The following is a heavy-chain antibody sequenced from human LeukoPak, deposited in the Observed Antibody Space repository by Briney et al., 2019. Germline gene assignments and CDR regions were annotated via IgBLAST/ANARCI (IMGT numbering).Heavy chain of an antibody. CDR1: GFTFSSYA. J-gene: IGHJ4*02. D-gene: IGHD3-10*01. CDR3: AKRASGSGTSLYYFDY. V-gene: IGHV3-23*01. Sequence: GGSLRLSCAASGFTFSSYAMSWVREAPGKGLEWVSVISNSAGSTFYADSVKGRFTISRDNSKNTLYLQMNSLRAEDTAVYYCAKRASGSGTSLYYFDYWGQGTLVTAPS. CDR2: ISNSAGST.